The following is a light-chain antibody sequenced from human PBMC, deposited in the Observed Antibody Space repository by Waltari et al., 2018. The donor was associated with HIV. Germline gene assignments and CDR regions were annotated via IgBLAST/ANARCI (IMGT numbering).Light chain of an antibody. CDR2: GNK. CDR3: QSYDITLSASVV. J-gene: IGLJ2*01. V-gene: IGLV1-40*01. Sequence: QSVLTQPPSVSGPPGQRVTISCTGSTSNIGADYDVHWYQQIPGTAPKLLISGNKNRPSGGPDRFSASKSGTSASLTITGLQAEDEADYFCQSYDITLSASVVFGGGTKLTVL. CDR1: TSNIGADYD.